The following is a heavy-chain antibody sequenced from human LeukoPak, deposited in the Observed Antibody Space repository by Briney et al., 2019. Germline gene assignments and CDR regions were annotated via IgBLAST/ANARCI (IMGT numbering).Heavy chain of an antibody. Sequence: GGSLRLSCAASGFTFNSYSMNWVRQAPGKGLEWVSSISSSSSYIYYADSVKGRFTISRDNAKNSLYLQMNSLRAEDTAVYYCAREREGHFDYWGQGTLVTVSS. V-gene: IGHV3-21*01. CDR3: AREREGHFDY. D-gene: IGHD1-26*01. CDR2: ISSSSSYI. CDR1: GFTFNSYS. J-gene: IGHJ4*02.